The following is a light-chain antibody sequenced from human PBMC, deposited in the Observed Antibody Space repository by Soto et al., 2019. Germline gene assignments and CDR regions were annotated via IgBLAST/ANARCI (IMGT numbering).Light chain of an antibody. J-gene: IGLJ3*02. V-gene: IGLV4-69*01. CDR2: LNSDGSH. Sequence: QSVLTQPPSASASLGASVKLTCTLSSGHNSYAIAWHQQQPEKGPRYLMKLNSDGSHSKGDGIPDHFSGSSSGAERYLTISSLQSEDEADYYCQTWSTDIRVFGGGTKVTVL. CDR1: SGHNSYA. CDR3: QTWSTDIRV.